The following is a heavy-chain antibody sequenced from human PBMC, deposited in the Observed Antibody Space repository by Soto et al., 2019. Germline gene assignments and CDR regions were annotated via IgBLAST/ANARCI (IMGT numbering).Heavy chain of an antibody. CDR1: GYSFTSYW. CDR3: ASALVITGTTYGMDV. Sequence: PAESLKISCNGSGYSFTSYWIGWVRQMPWKGLEWMGIIYPGDSDTRYSPSFQGQVTISADKSISTAYLQWSSLKASDTAMYYCASALVITGTTYGMDVWGQGTTVTVSS. V-gene: IGHV5-51*01. J-gene: IGHJ6*02. D-gene: IGHD1-7*01. CDR2: IYPGDSDT.